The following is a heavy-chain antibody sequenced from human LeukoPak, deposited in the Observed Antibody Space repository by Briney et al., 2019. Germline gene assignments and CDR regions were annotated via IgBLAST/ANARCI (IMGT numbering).Heavy chain of an antibody. CDR2: INHSGST. D-gene: IGHD2-15*01. CDR3: ARAYCSGGSCYLDY. J-gene: IGHJ4*02. V-gene: IGHV4-34*01. CDR1: GGSFSGYY. Sequence: KPSETLSLTCAVYGGSFSGYYWSWIRQPPGKGLEWIGEINHSGSTNYNPSLKSRVTISVDTSKNQFSLKLSSVTAADTAVYYCARAYCSGGSCYLDYWGQGTLVTVSS.